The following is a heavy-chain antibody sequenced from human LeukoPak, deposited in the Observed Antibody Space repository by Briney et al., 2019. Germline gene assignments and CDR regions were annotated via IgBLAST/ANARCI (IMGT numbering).Heavy chain of an antibody. D-gene: IGHD3-16*01. J-gene: IGHJ5*02. Sequence: SETLSLTCTVSGGSISSYYWSWIRQPPGKGLEYIGDVFYSGGTNYNSSLKSRLTISVDTSRNQFSLKLTPVTAADTAVYYCARLYAGAYTRLDPWGQGTLVAVSS. V-gene: IGHV4-59*08. CDR1: GGSISSYY. CDR3: ARLYAGAYTRLDP. CDR2: VFYSGGT.